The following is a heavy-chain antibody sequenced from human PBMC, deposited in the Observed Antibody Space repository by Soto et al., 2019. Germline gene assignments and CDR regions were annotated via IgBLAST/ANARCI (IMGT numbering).Heavy chain of an antibody. CDR2: IDTNGGT. D-gene: IGHD2-8*01. V-gene: IGHV4-31*03. J-gene: IGHJ4*02. CDR3: ARGTVYYCPNDKCGFYFDH. Sequence: QVQLQESGSGLLKPSQTLSLDCSVSGDSLRRGFHHWSWIRQTPGKGLRLIGYIDTNGGTHYDPSLRNRLNMSIVTTESRFSLKVTSVTAADTAVYYCARGTVYYCPNDKCGFYFDHWGQGALVPVTS. CDR1: GDSLRRGFHH.